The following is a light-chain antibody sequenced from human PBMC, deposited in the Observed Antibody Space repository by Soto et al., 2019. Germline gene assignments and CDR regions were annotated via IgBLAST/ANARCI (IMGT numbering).Light chain of an antibody. V-gene: IGKV3-20*01. CDR2: GAS. J-gene: IGKJ1*01. CDR3: QQYGSSPPLWT. Sequence: EIVLTQSPGTLSLSPGERATLSCRASQSVSSSYLAWYQQKPGQAPRLLIYGASSRATGIPDRFSGSGSGTDFTLTISRLEPEDFAVYYCQQYGSSPPLWTFGQGTKLDI. CDR1: QSVSSSY.